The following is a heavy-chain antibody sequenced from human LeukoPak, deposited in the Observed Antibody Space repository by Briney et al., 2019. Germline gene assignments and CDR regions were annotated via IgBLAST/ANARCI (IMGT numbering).Heavy chain of an antibody. CDR2: IYHSGST. Sequence: PSETLSLTCAVSGYSISSGYDWGWIRQPPGKGLEWIGSIYHSGSTYYNPSLKSRVTISVDTSKNQFSLKLSSVTAADTAVYYCARGVGYSFDWFGPWGQGTLVTASS. CDR1: GYSISSGYD. J-gene: IGHJ5*02. V-gene: IGHV4-38-2*01. CDR3: ARGVGYSFDWFGP. D-gene: IGHD5-18*01.